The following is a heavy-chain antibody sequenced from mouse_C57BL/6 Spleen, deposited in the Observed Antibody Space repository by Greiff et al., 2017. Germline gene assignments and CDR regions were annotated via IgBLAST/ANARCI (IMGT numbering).Heavy chain of an antibody. D-gene: IGHD1-1*01. J-gene: IGHJ3*01. CDR2: IDPSDSYT. V-gene: IGHV1-59*01. CDR3: AREKFSTTVVATTPFAY. CDR1: GYTFTSYW. Sequence: QVQLQQPGAELVRPGTSVKLSCKASGYTFTSYWMHWVKQRPGQGLEWIGVIDPSDSYTNYNQKFKCKATLTVDTSSSTAYMQRSSLTSEDSAVYYCAREKFSTTVVATTPFAYWGQGTLVTVSA.